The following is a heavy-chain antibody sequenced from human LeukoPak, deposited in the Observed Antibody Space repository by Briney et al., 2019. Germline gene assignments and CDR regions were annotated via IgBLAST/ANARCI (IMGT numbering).Heavy chain of an antibody. CDR3: ARAITMIVADAFDI. D-gene: IGHD3-22*01. V-gene: IGHV1-8*01. CDR1: GYTFTSYD. Sequence: GASVKVSCKASGYTFTSYDINWVRQATGQGLEWTGWMNPNSGNTGYAQKFQGRVTMTRNTSISTAYMELSSLRSEDTAVYYCARAITMIVADAFDIWGQGTMVTVSS. J-gene: IGHJ3*02. CDR2: MNPNSGNT.